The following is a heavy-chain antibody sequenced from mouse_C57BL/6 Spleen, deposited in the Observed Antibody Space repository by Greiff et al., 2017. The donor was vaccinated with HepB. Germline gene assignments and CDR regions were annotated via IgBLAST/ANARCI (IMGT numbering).Heavy chain of an antibody. Sequence: VQLKQSGPGLVKPSQSLSLTCSVTGYSITSGYYWNWIRQFPGNKLEWMGYISYDGSNNYNPSLKNRISITRDTSKNQFFLKLNSVTTEDTATYYCARVDSSGYWYFDVWGTGTTVTVSS. V-gene: IGHV3-6*01. CDR2: ISYDGSN. CDR1: GYSITSGYY. J-gene: IGHJ1*03. D-gene: IGHD3-2*02. CDR3: ARVDSSGYWYFDV.